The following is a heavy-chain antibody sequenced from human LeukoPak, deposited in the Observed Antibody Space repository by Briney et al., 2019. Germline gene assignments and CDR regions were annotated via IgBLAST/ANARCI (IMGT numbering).Heavy chain of an antibody. V-gene: IGHV3-48*04. Sequence: PGGSLRLSCAASGFTFSSYAMSWVRQAPGKGLEWISYISSSTGTMYYADSVEGRFTISRDNAKNSLYLQMNSLRAEDTAVYYCARAGSHRNSGYDYWGQGTLVTVSS. CDR2: ISSSTGTM. J-gene: IGHJ4*02. CDR3: ARAGSHRNSGYDY. D-gene: IGHD5-12*01. CDR1: GFTFSSYA.